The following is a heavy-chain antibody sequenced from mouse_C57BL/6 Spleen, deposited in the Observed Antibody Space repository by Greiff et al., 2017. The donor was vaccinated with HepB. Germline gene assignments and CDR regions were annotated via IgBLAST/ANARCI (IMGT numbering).Heavy chain of an antibody. CDR1: GYSITSGYY. Sequence: DVKLQESGPGLVKPSQSLSLTCSVTGYSITSGYYWNWIRQFPGNKLEWMGYISYDGSNNYNPSLKNRISITRDTSKNQFFLKLNSLTTEDTATYYCARWWDSAYWGQGTLVTVSA. CDR2: ISYDGSN. D-gene: IGHD3-3*01. CDR3: ARWWDSAY. J-gene: IGHJ3*01. V-gene: IGHV3-6*01.